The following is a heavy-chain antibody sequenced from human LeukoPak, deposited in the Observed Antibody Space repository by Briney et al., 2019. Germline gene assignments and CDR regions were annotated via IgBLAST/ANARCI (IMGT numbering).Heavy chain of an antibody. CDR2: ISYDGNNK. CDR1: GFTFSSYA. D-gene: IGHD1-7*01. J-gene: IGHJ6*03. CDR3: AKEQVELYYYYYYMDV. Sequence: GGSLRLSCAASGFTFSSYAMSWVRQAPGKGLEWVAVISYDGNNKYYADSVKGRFTISRDNSKNTLYLQMNSLRAEDTAVYYCAKEQVELYYYYYYMDVWGKGTTVTVSS. V-gene: IGHV3-30*18.